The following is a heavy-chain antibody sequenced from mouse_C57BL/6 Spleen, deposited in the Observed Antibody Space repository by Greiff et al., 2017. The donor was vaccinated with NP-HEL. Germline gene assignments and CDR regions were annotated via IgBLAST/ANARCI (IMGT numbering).Heavy chain of an antibody. D-gene: IGHD2-4*01. Sequence: QVQLQQSGAELVRPGSSVKLSCKASGYTFTSYWMHWVKQRPIQGLEWIGNIDPSDSETHYNQKFKDKATLTVDKSSSTAYMQLSSLTSEDSAVYYCARWGDYDVLYFDYWGQGTTLTVSS. J-gene: IGHJ2*01. V-gene: IGHV1-52*01. CDR3: ARWGDYDVLYFDY. CDR2: IDPSDSET. CDR1: GYTFTSYW.